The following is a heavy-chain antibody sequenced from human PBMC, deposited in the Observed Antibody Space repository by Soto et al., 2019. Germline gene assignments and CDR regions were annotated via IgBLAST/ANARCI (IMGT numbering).Heavy chain of an antibody. J-gene: IGHJ4*02. CDR2: HHSDST. CDR3: ATYTVGEGGRGY. D-gene: IGHD3-16*01. Sequence: QVQLHESGPGLVKPSETLSLTCTVSGGSMRGQHWSWIRQPPGKGLEWIGHHSDSTNYNPSLKSRITISTDTSKNQFSLKLSSVTAADTAVYYCATYTVGEGGRGYWGQGTLVTVSS. CDR1: GGSMRGQH. V-gene: IGHV4-4*09.